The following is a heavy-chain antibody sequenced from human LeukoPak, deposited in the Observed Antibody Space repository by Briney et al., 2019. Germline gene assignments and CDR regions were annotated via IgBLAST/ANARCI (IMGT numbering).Heavy chain of an antibody. D-gene: IGHD1-1*01. CDR2: ISGSGGGT. CDR1: GFTFSSYS. V-gene: IGHV3-23*01. Sequence: PGGSLRLSCAASGFTFSSYSMNWVRQAPRKGLEWVSAISGSGGGTYYADSVKGRFTISRDNSKNTLYLQMNSLRAEDTAVYYCAKPRTTGTTNYWGQGTLVTVSS. CDR3: AKPRTTGTTNY. J-gene: IGHJ4*02.